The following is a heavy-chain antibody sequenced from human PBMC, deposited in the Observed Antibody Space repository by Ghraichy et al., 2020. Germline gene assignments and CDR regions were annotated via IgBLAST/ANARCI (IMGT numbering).Heavy chain of an antibody. V-gene: IGHV4-38-2*02. CDR1: GYSISSGYY. D-gene: IGHD2-8*01. CDR2: IYHSGST. J-gene: IGHJ1*01. Sequence: GALRLSCTVSGYSISSGYYWGWIRQPPGKGLEWIGSIYHSGSTYYNPSLKSRVTISVDTSKNQFSLKLSSVTAADTAVYYCARGESMGYFQHWGQGTLVTVSS. CDR3: ARGESMGYFQH.